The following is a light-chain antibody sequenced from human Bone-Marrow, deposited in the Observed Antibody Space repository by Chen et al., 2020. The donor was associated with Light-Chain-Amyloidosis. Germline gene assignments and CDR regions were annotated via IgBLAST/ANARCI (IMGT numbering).Light chain of an antibody. CDR3: SSFTRNNALV. Sequence: QSALTHPASVSGSPRQSITISCTRTSSDVGGYNYVSWYQQHPGKAPKLIIYAVTYRPSGVSNRFSGSKAGNTSSLTISGLQAEEEADYYCSSFTRNNALVFGGGTKLTVL. CDR1: SSDVGGYNY. CDR2: AVT. V-gene: IGLV2-14*03. J-gene: IGLJ2*01.